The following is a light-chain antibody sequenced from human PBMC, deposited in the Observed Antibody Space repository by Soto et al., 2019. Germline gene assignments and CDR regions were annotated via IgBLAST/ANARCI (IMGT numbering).Light chain of an antibody. CDR3: SSYAGSNGV. CDR1: SSDVGGYNY. Sequence: QSVLTQPPSASGSPGQSVTISCTGTSSDVGGYNYVSWYQQHPGKAPKLMIYEVSKRPSGVPDRCSGSKSGNTASLTVSGLQAEDEAYYYCSSYAGSNGVFGTGTKVTVL. J-gene: IGLJ1*01. CDR2: EVS. V-gene: IGLV2-8*01.